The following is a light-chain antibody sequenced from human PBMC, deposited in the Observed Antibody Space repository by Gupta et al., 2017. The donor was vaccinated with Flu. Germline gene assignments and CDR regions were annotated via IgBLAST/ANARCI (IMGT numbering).Light chain of an antibody. CDR1: QSLLHSNGYNY. J-gene: IGKJ1*01. CDR3: MQALQTPWT. V-gene: IGKV2-28*01. CDR2: LGS. Sequence: IVMTQSPLSLPVTPGEPASISCRSSQSLLHSNGYNYLDWYLQKPGQSPQLLICLGSIRASGVPDRFSGSGSGTDFTLKISRVEAEDVGVYYCMQALQTPWTFGQGTKVEI.